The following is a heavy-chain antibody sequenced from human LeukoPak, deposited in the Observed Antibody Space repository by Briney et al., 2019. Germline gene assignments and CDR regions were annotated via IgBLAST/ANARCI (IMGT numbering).Heavy chain of an antibody. CDR2: IYYSGST. D-gene: IGHD2-15*01. Sequence: PSQTLSLTCTASGGSISSGSYYWNWIRQPAGKGLEWIGRIYYSGSTYYNPSLKSRVTISVDTSKNQFSLKLSSVTAADTAVYYCARERCSGGSCYSIFRYYYYMDVWGKGTTVTVSS. V-gene: IGHV4-61*02. CDR3: ARERCSGGSCYSIFRYYYYMDV. J-gene: IGHJ6*03. CDR1: GGSISSGSYY.